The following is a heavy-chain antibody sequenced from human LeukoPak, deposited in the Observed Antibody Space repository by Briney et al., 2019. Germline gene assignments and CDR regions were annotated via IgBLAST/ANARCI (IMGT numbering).Heavy chain of an antibody. CDR2: ISGVGDIT. CDR1: TFTFSSYA. D-gene: IGHD3-10*01. V-gene: IGHV3-23*01. Sequence: PGGSLRLSCAASTFTFSSYAMSWVRQAPGKGLEWVSAISGVGDITYYADSVKGRFAISRDNSQNTLYLQMNSLRAEDTAMYYCAKTYYYSSGNYWGQGTLVTVSS. CDR3: AKTYYYSSGNY. J-gene: IGHJ4*02.